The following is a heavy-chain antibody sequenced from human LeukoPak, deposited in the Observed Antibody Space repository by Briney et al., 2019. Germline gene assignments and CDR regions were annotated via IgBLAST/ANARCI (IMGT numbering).Heavy chain of an antibody. V-gene: IGHV1-46*01. D-gene: IGHD6-19*01. J-gene: IGHJ3*02. CDR1: GYTFTNYY. CDR2: INPSGGGT. CDR3: ARVWRASSGYDAFDI. Sequence: ASVKVSCKASGYTFTNYYMHWVRQAPGQGLEWVGIINPSGGGTSYAQKFQGRVTMTRDTSTSTVYMELSSLRSEDTAVYYCARVWRASSGYDAFDIWGQGTMVTVSS.